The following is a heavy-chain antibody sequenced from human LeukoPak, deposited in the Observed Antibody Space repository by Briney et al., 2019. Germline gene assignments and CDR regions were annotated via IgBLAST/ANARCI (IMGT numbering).Heavy chain of an antibody. CDR2: IYHSGST. CDR3: TKRALGSYYFDY. CDR1: GGSLSSSNW. D-gene: IGHD3-16*02. J-gene: IGHJ4*02. Sequence: SGTLSLTCAVSGGSLSSSNWWSWVRQPPGKGLEWIGEIYHSGSTNYNPSLKSRVTISVDKSKNQFSLKLSSVTAADTAVYYCTKRALGSYYFDYWGQGTLVTVSS. V-gene: IGHV4-4*02.